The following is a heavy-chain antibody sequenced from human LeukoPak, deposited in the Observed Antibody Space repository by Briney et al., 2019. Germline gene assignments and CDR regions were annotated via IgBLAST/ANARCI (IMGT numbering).Heavy chain of an antibody. CDR1: GGSISSYY. Sequence: PSETLSLTCTVSGGSISSYYWSWIRQPAGKGLEWIGRIYTSGSTNYNPSLKSRVTMSVDTSKNQFSLKLNSVTAADTAVYYCARERLGHDFWSGVDAFDISGQGTIVTVSS. D-gene: IGHD3-3*01. J-gene: IGHJ3*02. CDR2: IYTSGST. CDR3: ARERLGHDFWSGVDAFDI. V-gene: IGHV4-4*07.